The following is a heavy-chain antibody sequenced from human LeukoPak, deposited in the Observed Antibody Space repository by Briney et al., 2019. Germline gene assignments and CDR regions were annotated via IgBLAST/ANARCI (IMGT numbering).Heavy chain of an antibody. CDR1: GFTFSSYG. CDR3: APSISSGRNMDAFDI. CDR2: ISYDGSNK. D-gene: IGHD6-19*01. J-gene: IGHJ3*02. V-gene: IGHV3-30*03. Sequence: GRSLRLSCAAPGFTFSSYGMHWVRQAPGKGLEWVAVISYDGSNKYYADSVKGRFTISRDNSKNTLYLQMNSLRAEDTAVYYCAPSISSGRNMDAFDIWGQGTMVTVSS.